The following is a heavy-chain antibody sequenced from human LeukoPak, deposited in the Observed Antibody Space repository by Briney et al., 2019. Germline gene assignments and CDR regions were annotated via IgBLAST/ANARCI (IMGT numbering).Heavy chain of an antibody. CDR3: VNRGGIGAAGLDY. V-gene: IGHV4-4*02. CDR1: GGSISSSNW. D-gene: IGHD6-13*01. CDR2: IYHSGST. J-gene: IGHJ4*02. Sequence: PSGTLSLTCAVSGGSISSSNWWSWVRQSPGKGLEWIGEIYHSGSTNYNPSLKSRVTISVDKSKNQFSLKLSSVTAADTAVYYCVNRGGIGAAGLDYWGQGNLVTVSS.